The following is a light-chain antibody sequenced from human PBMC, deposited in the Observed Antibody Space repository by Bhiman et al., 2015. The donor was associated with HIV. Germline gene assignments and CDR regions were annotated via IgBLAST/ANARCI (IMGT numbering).Light chain of an antibody. Sequence: QSALTQPPSASGSPGQSVAISCTGTSSDFGGYNYVSWYQQHPGKAPKLIIYEVSKRPSGVPDRFSGSKSGNTASLTISGLQAEDEADYYCCSYANVGSSSFVFGGGTKLTVL. V-gene: IGLV2-8*01. CDR3: CSYANVGSSSFV. J-gene: IGLJ2*01. CDR2: EVS. CDR1: SSDFGGYNY.